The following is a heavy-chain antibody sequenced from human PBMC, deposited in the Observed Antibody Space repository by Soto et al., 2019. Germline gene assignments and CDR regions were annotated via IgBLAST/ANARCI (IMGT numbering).Heavy chain of an antibody. CDR3: ASGKGLLYPYYGMDV. Sequence: ASVKVSCKASGYTFTSYAMHWVRQAPGQRLEWMGWINAGNGNTKYSQKFQGRVTITRDTSASTAYMELSSLRSEDTAVYYCASGKGLLYPYYGMDVWGQGTTVTVSS. CDR2: INAGNGNT. D-gene: IGHD3-3*01. CDR1: GYTFTSYA. J-gene: IGHJ6*02. V-gene: IGHV1-3*01.